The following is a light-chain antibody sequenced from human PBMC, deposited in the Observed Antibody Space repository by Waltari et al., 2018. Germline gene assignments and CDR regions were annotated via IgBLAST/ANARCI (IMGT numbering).Light chain of an antibody. CDR2: KDN. CDR3: QSVDSTDSYPV. CDR1: ALAAEY. J-gene: IGLJ2*01. V-gene: IGLV3-25*03. Sequence: SNELTQPPSVSVFPGQTARITFSADALAAEYAYSYQQKPGQAPVMIIYKDNERPSGIPDRFSGSSSGTTVTLTISAVQAEDEADYFCQSVDSTDSYPVFGGGTKLTVL.